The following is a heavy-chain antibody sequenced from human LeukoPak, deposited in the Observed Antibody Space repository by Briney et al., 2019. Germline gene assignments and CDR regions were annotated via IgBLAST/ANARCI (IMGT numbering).Heavy chain of an antibody. J-gene: IGHJ5*02. CDR3: ARQGSSGPS. Sequence: GESLKISCKVPGYSFTSYWIGWGRQMPGKGLEWMGTIFPADSDTRYSPSFQGQVTISADKSISTAYLQWSSLRASDTAMYYCARQGSSGPSWGQGTMVTVSS. CDR2: IFPADSDT. V-gene: IGHV5-51*01. CDR1: GYSFTSYW. D-gene: IGHD6-19*01.